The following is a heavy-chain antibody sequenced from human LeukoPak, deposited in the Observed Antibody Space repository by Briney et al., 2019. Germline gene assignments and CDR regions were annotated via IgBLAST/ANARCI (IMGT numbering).Heavy chain of an antibody. CDR1: GYTVIDFF. D-gene: IGHD7-27*01. CDR3: ARDLSSTSNWELDY. Sequence: ASVKVSCKASGYTVIDFFIRWVRQAPGQGLEWMGRINPNSGGTEYPPNFQGRVTMTRDTSISATYMELNRLTSDDTAVYYCARDLSSTSNWELDYWGQGTLVTVSS. J-gene: IGHJ4*02. CDR2: INPNSGGT. V-gene: IGHV1-2*06.